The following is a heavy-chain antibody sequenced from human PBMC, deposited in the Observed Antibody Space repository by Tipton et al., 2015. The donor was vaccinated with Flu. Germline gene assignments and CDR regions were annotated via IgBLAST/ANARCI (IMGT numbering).Heavy chain of an antibody. V-gene: IGHV4-59*08. CDR2: IYHSGST. J-gene: IGHJ4*02. CDR1: GGSISSYY. D-gene: IGHD5-24*01. Sequence: LRLSCTVSGGSISSYYWSWIRQPPGKGLAWIGYIYHSGSTYYNPSLKSRVTISVDTSKNQFSLKLSSVTAADTAVYYCARQSPKGWLHHEYYFDYWGQGTLVTVSS. CDR3: ARQSPKGWLHHEYYFDY.